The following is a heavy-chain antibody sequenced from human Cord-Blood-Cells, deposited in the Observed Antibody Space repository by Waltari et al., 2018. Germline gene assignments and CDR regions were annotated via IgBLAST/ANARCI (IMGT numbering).Heavy chain of an antibody. V-gene: IGHV4-34*01. CDR3: ARVGRYSSGWYTGGSDY. CDR1: GGSFSGYY. J-gene: IGHJ4*02. Sequence: QVQLQQWGAGLLKPSETLSLTCAVYGGSFSGYYWSWIRQPPGKGLAWSGEINHSGSTNYNPSLKSRVTISVDTSKNQFSLKLSSVTAADTAVYYCARVGRYSSGWYTGGSDYWGQGTLVTVSS. D-gene: IGHD6-19*01. CDR2: INHSGST.